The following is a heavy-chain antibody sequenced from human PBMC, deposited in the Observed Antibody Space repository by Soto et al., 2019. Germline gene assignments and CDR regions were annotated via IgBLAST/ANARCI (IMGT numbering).Heavy chain of an antibody. CDR3: ASVGYSYGYYIDY. J-gene: IGHJ4*02. D-gene: IGHD5-18*01. CDR2: IYYSGST. CDR1: GGSISSGDYY. V-gene: IGHV4-30-4*01. Sequence: SETLSLTCTVSGGSISSGDYYWSWIRQPPGKGLEWIGYIYYSGSTYYNPSLKSRVTISVDTSKNQFSLKLSSVTAADTAVYYCASVGYSYGYYIDYWGQGTLVNVSS.